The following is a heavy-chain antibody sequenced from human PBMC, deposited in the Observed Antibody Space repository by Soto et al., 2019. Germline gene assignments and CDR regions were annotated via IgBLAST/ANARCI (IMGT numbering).Heavy chain of an antibody. D-gene: IGHD3-10*01. Sequence: GGSLRLSCAASGFTCSSYAMSWVRKAPGKGLEWVSAISGSGGSTYYADSVKGRFTISRDNSKNTLYLQMNSLRAEDTAVYYCAKARYGSGRYGDYWGQRTLVTVSS. CDR1: GFTCSSYA. J-gene: IGHJ4*02. CDR2: ISGSGGST. CDR3: AKARYGSGRYGDY. V-gene: IGHV3-23*01.